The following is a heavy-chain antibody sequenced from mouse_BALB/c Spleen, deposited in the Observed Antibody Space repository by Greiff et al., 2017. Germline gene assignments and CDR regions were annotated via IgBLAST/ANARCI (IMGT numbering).Heavy chain of an antibody. D-gene: IGHD2-4*01. Sequence: VQLKQSGPELVKPGASVKISCKASGYAFSSSWMHWVKQRPGQGLEWIGAIYPGNSDTSYNQKFKGKAKLTAVTSTSTAYMELSSLTNEDSAVYYCTRGGDYDGYYFDYWGQGTTLTVSS. V-gene: IGHV1-5*01. CDR3: TRGGDYDGYYFDY. CDR2: IYPGNSDT. J-gene: IGHJ2*01. CDR1: GYAFSSSW.